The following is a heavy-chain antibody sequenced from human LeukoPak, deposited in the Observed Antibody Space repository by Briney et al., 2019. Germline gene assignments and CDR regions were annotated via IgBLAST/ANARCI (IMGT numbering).Heavy chain of an antibody. CDR3: ARETIRIDAFDI. Sequence: SETLSLTCTVSGVSISSSNSYWGWIRQPPGKGLEWIGSIYYSGNTYYNASLKSQVSISIDTSKNQFSLRLTSVTAADTAVYYCARETIRIDAFDIWGQGTMVTVSS. J-gene: IGHJ3*02. CDR2: IYYSGNT. CDR1: GVSISSSNSY. D-gene: IGHD3-9*01. V-gene: IGHV4-39*02.